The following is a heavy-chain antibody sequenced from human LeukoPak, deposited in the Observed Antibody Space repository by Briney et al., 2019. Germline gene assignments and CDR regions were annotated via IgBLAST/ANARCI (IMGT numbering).Heavy chain of an antibody. CDR2: IRYDGSNK. D-gene: IGHD5-18*01. Sequence: GGSLRLSCAASGFTFSSYGMHWVRQAPGKGLEWVAFIRYDGSNKYYADSVKGRFTISRDNAKNSLYLQMNSLRAEDTAVYYCAKVGWMVTANFDYWGQGTLVTVSS. J-gene: IGHJ4*02. CDR3: AKVGWMVTANFDY. CDR1: GFTFSSYG. V-gene: IGHV3-30*02.